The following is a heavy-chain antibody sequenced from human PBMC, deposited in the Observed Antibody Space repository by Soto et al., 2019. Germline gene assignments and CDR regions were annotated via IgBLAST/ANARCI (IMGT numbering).Heavy chain of an antibody. CDR2: ISWNSGSI. Sequence: GGSLRLSCAASGFTFDDYAMHWVRQAPGKGLEWVSGISWNSGSIGYADSVKGRFTISRDNAKNSLYLQMNSLRAEDTALYYCAKDMAQLVASYYFDYWGQGTLVTVSS. V-gene: IGHV3-9*01. CDR3: AKDMAQLVASYYFDY. J-gene: IGHJ4*02. CDR1: GFTFDDYA. D-gene: IGHD6-6*01.